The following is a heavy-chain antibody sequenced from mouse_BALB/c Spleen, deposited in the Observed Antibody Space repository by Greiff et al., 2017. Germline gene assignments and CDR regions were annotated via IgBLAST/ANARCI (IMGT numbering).Heavy chain of an antibody. V-gene: IGHV5-9*03. CDR2: ISSGGGNT. CDR3: ARLSNWDDYAMDY. D-gene: IGHD4-1*01. J-gene: IGHJ4*01. CDR1: GFTFSSYT. Sequence: DVKLVESGGGLVKPGGSLKLSCAASGFTFSSYTMSWVRQTPEKRLEWVATISSGGGNTYYPDSVKGRFTISRDNAKNNLYLQMSSLRSEDTALYYCARLSNWDDYAMDYWGQGTSVTVSS.